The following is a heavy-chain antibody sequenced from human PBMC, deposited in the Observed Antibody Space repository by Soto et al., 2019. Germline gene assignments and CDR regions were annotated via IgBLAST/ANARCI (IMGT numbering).Heavy chain of an antibody. D-gene: IGHD2-2*01. CDR2: FDPEDGET. Sequence: ASVKVSCKVSGYTLTELSMHWVRQAPGKGLEWMGGFDPEDGETIYAQKFQGRVTMTEDTSTDTAYMELSSLRSEDTAVYYCATDTRTKAGFAPWGQGTLVIVSS. CDR3: ATDTRTKAGFAP. J-gene: IGHJ5*02. V-gene: IGHV1-24*01. CDR1: GYTLTELS.